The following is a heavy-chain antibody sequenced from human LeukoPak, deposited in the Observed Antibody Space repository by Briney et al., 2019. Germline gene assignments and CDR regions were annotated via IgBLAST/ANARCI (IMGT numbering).Heavy chain of an antibody. J-gene: IGHJ5*02. CDR1: GYSISSGYY. CDR2: IYHSGST. V-gene: IGHV4-38-2*02. Sequence: SETLSLTCTVSGYSISSGYYWGWIRQPPGKGLEWIGSIYHSGSTYYNPSLKSRVTISVDTSKNQFSLKLSYVTAADTAVYYCAREGPYDFWRGDYNWFDPWGQGTLVTVSS. CDR3: AREGPYDFWRGDYNWFDP. D-gene: IGHD3-3*01.